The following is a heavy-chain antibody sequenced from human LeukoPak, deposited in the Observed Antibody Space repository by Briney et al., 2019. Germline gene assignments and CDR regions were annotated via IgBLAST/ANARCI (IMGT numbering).Heavy chain of an antibody. CDR1: GFTFRSYS. CDR3: ARALGYSYGYAVDY. CDR2: ISSGSSNI. J-gene: IGHJ4*02. D-gene: IGHD5-18*01. Sequence: GGSLRLSCAASGFTFRSYSMNWVRQAPGKGLEGISYISSGSSNIYYADSVKGRFTISRDNAKNSLYLQMNSLRAEDTAVYYCARALGYSYGYAVDYWGQGTRVTVSS. V-gene: IGHV3-48*01.